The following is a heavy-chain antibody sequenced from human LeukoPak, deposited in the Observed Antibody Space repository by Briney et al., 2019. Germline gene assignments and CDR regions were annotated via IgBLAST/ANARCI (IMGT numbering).Heavy chain of an antibody. V-gene: IGHV3-30*04. CDR3: AREGDNCDTSDYDAYYFDY. D-gene: IGHD3-22*01. CDR1: GFTFSRRS. Sequence: GGSLSLSCAASGFTFSRRSMHWVRQSPGKRLEWVAVISFDGSNKYYADSVKGRFTISRDNSKSTLYLQMNRLRFEDTAVYYCAREGDNCDTSDYDAYYFDYWGQGSLVAVSS. CDR2: ISFDGSNK. J-gene: IGHJ4*02.